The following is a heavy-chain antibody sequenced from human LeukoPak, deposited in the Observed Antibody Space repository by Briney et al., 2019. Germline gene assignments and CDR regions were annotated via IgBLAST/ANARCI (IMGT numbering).Heavy chain of an antibody. J-gene: IGHJ6*03. CDR1: GYSISSGYY. D-gene: IGHD5-18*01. V-gene: IGHV4-38-2*01. CDR3: ARHNSYGYYYYYYYYMDV. CDR2: IYHSGST. Sequence: SETLSLTCAVSGYSISSGYYWGWIRQPPGKGLEWIGSIYHSGSTYYNPSLKSRVTISVDTSKNQFSLKLSSVTAADTAVYCCARHNSYGYYYYYYYYMDVWGKGTTVTVSS.